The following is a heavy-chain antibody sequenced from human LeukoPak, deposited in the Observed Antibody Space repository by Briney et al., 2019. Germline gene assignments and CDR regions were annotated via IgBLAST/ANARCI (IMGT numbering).Heavy chain of an antibody. V-gene: IGHV3-66*01. CDR2: IYSGGST. CDR3: ARMGRRRRVMPYFDY. D-gene: IGHD2-2*01. CDR1: GFTVSSNY. J-gene: IGHJ4*02. Sequence: GGSLRLSCAASGFTVSSNYMSWVRQAPGKGLECVSVIYSGGSTYYADSVKGRFTISRDNSKNTLYLQMNSLRAEDTAVYYCARMGRRRRVMPYFDYWGQGTLVTVSS.